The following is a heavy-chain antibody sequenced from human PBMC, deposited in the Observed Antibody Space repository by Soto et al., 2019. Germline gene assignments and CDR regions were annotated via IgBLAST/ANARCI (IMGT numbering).Heavy chain of an antibody. D-gene: IGHD1-26*01. CDR2: INPNSGGT. Sequence: QVQLVQSGAEVKKPGASVKVSCKASGYTFTGYYMHWVRQAPGQGLEWMGWINPNSGGTNYAQKFQGWVTMTRDTYIITAYMELSRLRSDETAVYYCAWEVGAVGYNWFDPCGQGTLVTVSS. CDR1: GYTFTGYY. CDR3: AWEVGAVGYNWFDP. J-gene: IGHJ5*02. V-gene: IGHV1-2*04.